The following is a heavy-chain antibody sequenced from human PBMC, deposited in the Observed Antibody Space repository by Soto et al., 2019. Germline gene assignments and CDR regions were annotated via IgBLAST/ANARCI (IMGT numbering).Heavy chain of an antibody. Sequence: GASVKVSCKASGGTFNTYTITWVRQAPGQGLEWMGMLISILDVTTYARKFQDRVTIIADKSTSTAYMVLSNLTSEDTAVYFCARTYPSVTPQWFDPWGQGTMVTVSS. D-gene: IGHD4-17*01. CDR3: ARTYPSVTPQWFDP. V-gene: IGHV1-69*02. J-gene: IGHJ5*02. CDR1: GGTFNTYT. CDR2: LISILDVT.